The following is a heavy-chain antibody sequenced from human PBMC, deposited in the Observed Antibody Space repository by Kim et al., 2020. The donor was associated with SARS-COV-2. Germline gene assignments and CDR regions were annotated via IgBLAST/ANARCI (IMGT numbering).Heavy chain of an antibody. D-gene: IGHD1-26*01. Sequence: GGSLRLSCAASGFIFSNYAMTWVRQAPGKGLECVSPISASGGSTYYVDSVKGRFTISRDNSKNTVYLQMNSLRAEDTAVYYCAKGARGNYFSALDSWGQGTLVTVSS. J-gene: IGHJ4*02. V-gene: IGHV3-23*01. CDR1: GFIFSNYA. CDR3: AKGARGNYFSALDS. CDR2: ISASGGST.